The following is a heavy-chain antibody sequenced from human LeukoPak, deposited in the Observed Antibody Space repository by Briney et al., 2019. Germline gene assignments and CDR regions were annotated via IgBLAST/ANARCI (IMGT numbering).Heavy chain of an antibody. Sequence: ASVKVSCKASGYTFTSYDINWVRQATGQGLEWMGWMNPNSGNTGYAQKFQGRVTMTRNTSISTAYMELSSLRSGDTAVYYCARSRGRIDDLFQHWGQGTLVTVSS. V-gene: IGHV1-8*01. CDR3: ARSRGRIDDLFQH. CDR2: MNPNSGNT. CDR1: GYTFTSYD. D-gene: IGHD3-10*01. J-gene: IGHJ1*01.